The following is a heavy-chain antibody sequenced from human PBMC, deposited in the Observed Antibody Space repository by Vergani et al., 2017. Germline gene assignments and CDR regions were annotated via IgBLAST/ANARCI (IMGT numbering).Heavy chain of an antibody. CDR3: AEDEGYCSGGSCDTVLFPLPNYYYGMDV. D-gene: IGHD2-15*01. CDR2: IWYDGSNK. Sequence: QVQLVESGGGVVQPGRSLRLSRAASGFTFSSYGMHWVRQAPGKGLEWVAVIWYDGSNKYYADSVKGRFTISRDNSKNTLYLQMNSLRAEDTAVYYCAEDEGYCSGGSCDTVLFPLPNYYYGMDVWGQGTTVTVSS. J-gene: IGHJ6*02. V-gene: IGHV3-33*06. CDR1: GFTFSSYG.